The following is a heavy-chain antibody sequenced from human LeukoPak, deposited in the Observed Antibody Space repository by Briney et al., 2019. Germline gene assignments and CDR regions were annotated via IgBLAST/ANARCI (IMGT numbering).Heavy chain of an antibody. CDR1: GYTFTSYD. Sequence: ASVKVSCKASGYTFTSYDINWVRQAPGQGLEWMGWMNPNSVNTGYAQKFKGRVTMNRTTSISTAYLELSSLRSEDTAVYYCARGTIGYFDAWGQGTLVTVSS. CDR2: MNPNSVNT. V-gene: IGHV1-8*01. CDR3: ARGTIGYFDA. J-gene: IGHJ4*02. D-gene: IGHD2-15*01.